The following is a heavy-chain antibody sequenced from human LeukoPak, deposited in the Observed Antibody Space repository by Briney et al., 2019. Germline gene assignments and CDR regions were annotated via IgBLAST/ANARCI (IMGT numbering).Heavy chain of an antibody. V-gene: IGHV1-69*13. J-gene: IGHJ6*03. Sequence: ASVKVSCKASGGTFSSYAISWVRQAPGQGLEWMGGIIPIFGTANNAQKFQGRVTITADEFTSTAYMELSSLRSEDTAVYYCARSKKRYGDYMDVWGKGTTVTVSS. D-gene: IGHD3-10*01. CDR3: ARSKKRYGDYMDV. CDR2: IIPIFGTA. CDR1: GGTFSSYA.